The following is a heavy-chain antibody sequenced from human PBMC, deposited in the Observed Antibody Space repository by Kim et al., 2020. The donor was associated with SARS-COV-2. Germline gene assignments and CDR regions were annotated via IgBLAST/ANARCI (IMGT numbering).Heavy chain of an antibody. D-gene: IGHD3-16*01. CDR3: ARDRRWGTNYYYGMDV. CDR1: GGSVSSGSYY. V-gene: IGHV4-61*01. Sequence: SETLSLTCTVSGGSVSSGSYYWSWIRQPPGKGLEWIGYIYYSGSTNYNPSLKSRVTISVDTSKNQFSLKLSSVTAADTAVYYCARDRRWGTNYYYGMDVWGQGTTVTVSS. J-gene: IGHJ6*02. CDR2: IYYSGST.